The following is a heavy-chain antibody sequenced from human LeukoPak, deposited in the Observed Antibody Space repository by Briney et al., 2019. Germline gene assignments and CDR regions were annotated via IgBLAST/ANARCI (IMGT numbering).Heavy chain of an antibody. V-gene: IGHV3-33*01. D-gene: IGHD1-20*01. Sequence: GGSVRLSCAASGFSLINSDMHWVRQAPGKGLEWVAVIWYDGSNKFYADSVKGRFTISRDNSKNTLYLQMNSLRAEDTAVYYCARYNWNDANAFDIWGQGTMVTVSS. CDR1: GFSLINSD. J-gene: IGHJ3*02. CDR2: IWYDGSNK. CDR3: ARYNWNDANAFDI.